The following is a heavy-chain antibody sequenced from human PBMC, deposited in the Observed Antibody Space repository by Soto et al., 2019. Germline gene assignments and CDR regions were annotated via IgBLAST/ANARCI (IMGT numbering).Heavy chain of an antibody. CDR3: ARGRYCSGGSCYSYWNYFDY. CDR1: GGSISSYY. Sequence: ASETLSLTCTVSGGSISSYYWSWIRQPPGKGLEWIGYIYYSGSTNYNPSLKSRVTISVDTSKNQFSLKLSSVTAADTAVYYCARGRYCSGGSCYSYWNYFDYWGQGTLVTVSS. V-gene: IGHV4-59*01. J-gene: IGHJ4*02. D-gene: IGHD2-15*01. CDR2: IYYSGST.